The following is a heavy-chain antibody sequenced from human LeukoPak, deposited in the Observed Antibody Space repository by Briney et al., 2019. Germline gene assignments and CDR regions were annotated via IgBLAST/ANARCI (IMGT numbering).Heavy chain of an antibody. Sequence: SVKVSCKASGYTFTGYYMHWVRQAPGQGLEWMGWINPNSGGTNYAQKFQGRVTMTRDTSISTAYMELSRLRSDDTAVYYCARAVEAGSGWFDPWGQGTLVTVSS. CDR2: INPNSGGT. D-gene: IGHD6-19*01. CDR3: ARAVEAGSGWFDP. V-gene: IGHV1-2*02. J-gene: IGHJ5*02. CDR1: GYTFTGYY.